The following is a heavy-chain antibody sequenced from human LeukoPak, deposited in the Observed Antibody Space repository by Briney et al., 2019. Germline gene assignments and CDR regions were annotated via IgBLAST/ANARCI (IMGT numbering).Heavy chain of an antibody. V-gene: IGHV3-21*01. J-gene: IGHJ4*02. CDR1: GFTFSTYS. D-gene: IGHD1-1*01. CDR3: ARDLLGMPTTAIDY. CDR2: SSSSSSFM. Sequence: GGSLRLSCAASGFTFSTYSMNWARQAPGKGLEWVSSSSSSSSFMYYADSVKGRFTISRDNAKNSLYLQMNSLTAEDTAVYYCARDLLGMPTTAIDYWGQGTLVTVSS.